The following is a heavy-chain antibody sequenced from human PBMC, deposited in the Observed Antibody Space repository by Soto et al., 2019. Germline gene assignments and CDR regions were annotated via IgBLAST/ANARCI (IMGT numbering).Heavy chain of an antibody. CDR1: GGSISSGGYY. CDR2: IYYSGST. V-gene: IGHV4-31*03. D-gene: IGHD2-2*01. J-gene: IGHJ5*02. Sequence: SETLSLTCTVSGGSISSGGYYWSWIRQHPGKGLEWIGYIYYSGSTYYNPSLKSRVTISVDTSKNQFSLKLSSVTAADTAVYYCARVREGYCSSTSCYNWFDPWGQGTLVTVSS. CDR3: ARVREGYCSSTSCYNWFDP.